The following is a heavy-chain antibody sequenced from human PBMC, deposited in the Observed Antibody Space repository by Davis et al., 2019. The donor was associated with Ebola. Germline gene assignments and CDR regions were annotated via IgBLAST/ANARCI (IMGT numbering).Heavy chain of an antibody. Sequence: GESLKISCAASGFTFSNYGTGWVRQAPGKGLEWVSAITSSGGSTYYADSVKGRFTISRDNSKNTLYLQMNSLTVEDTAVYYCAREGYTGYVRISGSYYADYWGQGTLVTVSS. CDR3: AREGYTGYVRISGSYYADY. D-gene: IGHD5-12*01. J-gene: IGHJ4*02. V-gene: IGHV3-23*01. CDR2: ITSSGGST. CDR1: GFTFSNYG.